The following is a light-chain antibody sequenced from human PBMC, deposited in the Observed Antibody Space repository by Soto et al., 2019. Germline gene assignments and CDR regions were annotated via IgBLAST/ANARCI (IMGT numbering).Light chain of an antibody. V-gene: IGKV3-11*01. CDR2: DAS. J-gene: IGKJ2*01. CDR1: QSISNY. Sequence: EVVLTQSPATLSLSPGDRATLSCRASQSISNYLAWYQQKLGQAPRLLIYDASNRATGIPARFSGSGSGTDFTINISSLEPEDFAVYYCQQRSDWPSFGQGTKLEIK. CDR3: QQRSDWPS.